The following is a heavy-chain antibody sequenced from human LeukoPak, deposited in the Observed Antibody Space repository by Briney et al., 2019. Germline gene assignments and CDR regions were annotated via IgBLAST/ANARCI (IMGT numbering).Heavy chain of an antibody. CDR3: ARTEPYYDSSGYLFQP. Sequence: ASVKVSCKASGYTFTGYYMHWVRQAPGQGLEWMGWINPNSGGTNYAQKFQGRVTMTRDTSISTDYMELSRLRSDDTAVYYCARTEPYYDSSGYLFQPWGQGTLVTVSS. CDR1: GYTFTGYY. CDR2: INPNSGGT. V-gene: IGHV1-2*02. J-gene: IGHJ1*01. D-gene: IGHD3-22*01.